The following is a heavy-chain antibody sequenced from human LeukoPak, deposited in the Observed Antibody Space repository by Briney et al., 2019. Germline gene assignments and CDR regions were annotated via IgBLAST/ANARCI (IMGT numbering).Heavy chain of an antibody. Sequence: ASVKVSCKASGYTFTSYDINWVRQATGQGLEWMGWMNPNSGNTGYAQKFQGRVTMTRNTSISTAYMELSSLRSEDTAVYYCARVRLGCSSTSCYTKNWFDPWGQGTLVTVSS. CDR3: ARVRLGCSSTSCYTKNWFDP. J-gene: IGHJ5*02. D-gene: IGHD2-2*02. V-gene: IGHV1-8*01. CDR2: MNPNSGNT. CDR1: GYTFTSYD.